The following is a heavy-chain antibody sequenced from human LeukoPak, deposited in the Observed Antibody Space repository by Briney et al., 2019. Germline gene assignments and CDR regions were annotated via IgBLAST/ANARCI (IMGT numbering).Heavy chain of an antibody. CDR1: GGSISSYY. V-gene: IGHV4-59*01. CDR3: AMAAAGIRGPYYFDY. J-gene: IGHJ4*02. CDR2: IYYSGST. Sequence: SETLSLTCTVSGGSISSYYWSWIRQPPGKGLEWIGYIYYSGSTNYNPSLKSRVTISVDTSKNQFSLKLSSVTAADTAVYYCAMAAAGIRGPYYFDYWGQGTLVTVSS. D-gene: IGHD6-13*01.